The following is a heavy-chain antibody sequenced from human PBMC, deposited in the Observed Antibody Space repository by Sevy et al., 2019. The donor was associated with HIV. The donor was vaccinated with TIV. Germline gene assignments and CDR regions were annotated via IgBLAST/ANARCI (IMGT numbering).Heavy chain of an antibody. CDR2: IYYTGST. CDR1: GGSISSYY. Sequence: SETLSLTCTVSGGSISSYYWSWIRQPPGKGLEWIGYIYYTGSTNYNPSLKSRVTISVDTSKNQFSLKLSSVTAADTDVYYCARAPPYYDFWSGYYSRSYYCYYMDIWGKGTTVTVSS. V-gene: IGHV4-59*01. J-gene: IGHJ6*03. CDR3: ARAPPYYDFWSGYYSRSYYCYYMDI. D-gene: IGHD3-3*01.